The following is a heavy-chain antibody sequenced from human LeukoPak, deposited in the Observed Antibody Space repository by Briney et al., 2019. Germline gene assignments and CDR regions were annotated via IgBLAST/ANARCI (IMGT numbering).Heavy chain of an antibody. V-gene: IGHV1-2*02. J-gene: IGHJ4*02. Sequence: ASVKVSCKASGYTFTGYYMHWVRQAPGQGLEWMGWINPNSGGTNYAQKFQGRVTMTRDASISTAYMELSRLRSDDTAVYYCARGNEDIVVVPAAFYWGQGTLVTVSS. CDR2: INPNSGGT. CDR1: GYTFTGYY. D-gene: IGHD2-2*01. CDR3: ARGNEDIVVVPAAFY.